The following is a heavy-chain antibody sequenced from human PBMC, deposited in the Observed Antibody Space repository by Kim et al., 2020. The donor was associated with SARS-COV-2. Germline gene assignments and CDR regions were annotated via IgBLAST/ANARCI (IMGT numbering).Heavy chain of an antibody. V-gene: IGHV4-39*01. CDR3: ARRSYYDSSGYLALFDY. Sequence: SETLSLTCTVSGGSISSSSYYWGWIRQPPGKGLEWIGSIYYSGSTYYNPSLKSRVTISVDTSKNQFSLKLSSVTAADTAVYYCARRSYYDSSGYLALFDYWGQGTLVTVSS. CDR1: GGSISSSSYY. D-gene: IGHD3-22*01. J-gene: IGHJ4*02. CDR2: IYYSGST.